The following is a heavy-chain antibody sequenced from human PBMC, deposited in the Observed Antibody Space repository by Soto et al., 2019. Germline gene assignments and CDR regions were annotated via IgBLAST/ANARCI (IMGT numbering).Heavy chain of an antibody. CDR2: IYYSGST. CDR3: ARCYGYGDQQDY. CDR1: GGSISSGGYY. V-gene: IGHV4-31*03. J-gene: IGHJ4*02. Sequence: QVQLQESGPGLVKPSQTLSLTCTVSGGSISSGGYYWSWIRQHPGKGLEWIGYIYYSGSTFYNPSVKSRVTISVDTAKNQFSLKLSSVTAADTAVYYCARCYGYGDQQDYWGQGTLVTVSS. D-gene: IGHD4-17*01.